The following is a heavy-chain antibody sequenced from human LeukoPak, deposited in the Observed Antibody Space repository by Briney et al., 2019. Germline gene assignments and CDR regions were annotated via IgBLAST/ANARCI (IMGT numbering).Heavy chain of an antibody. CDR2: IYYSGST. J-gene: IGHJ4*02. Sequence: PSETLSLTCTVSGGSISSGGYYWSWIRQHPGKGLEWIGYIYYSGSTYYNPSLKSRVTISVDTSKNQFSPKLSSVTAADTAVYYCARAHYYDSSFTRSYFDYWGQGTLVTVSS. CDR1: GGSISSGGYY. D-gene: IGHD3-22*01. V-gene: IGHV4-31*03. CDR3: ARAHYYDSSFTRSYFDY.